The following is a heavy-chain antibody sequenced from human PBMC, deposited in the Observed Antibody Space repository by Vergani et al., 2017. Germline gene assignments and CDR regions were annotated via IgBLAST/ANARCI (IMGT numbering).Heavy chain of an antibody. CDR3: ARDRIAAAGFTSPPYDY. CDR2: IWYDGSNK. J-gene: IGHJ4*02. Sequence: QVQLVESGGGVVQPGRSLRLSCAASGFTFSSYGMHWVRQAPGKGLEWVAVIWYDGSNKYYADSVKGRFTISRDNSKNTLYLQMNSLRAEDTAVYYCARDRIAAAGFTSPPYDYWGQGTLVTVSS. D-gene: IGHD6-13*01. CDR1: GFTFSSYG. V-gene: IGHV3-33*01.